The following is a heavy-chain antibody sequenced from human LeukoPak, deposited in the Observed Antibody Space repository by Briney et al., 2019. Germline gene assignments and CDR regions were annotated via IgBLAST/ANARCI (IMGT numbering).Heavy chain of an antibody. Sequence: SETLSLTYAVSGGSISSSNWWSWVRQPPGKGLEWIGEIYHSGSTNYNPSLKSRVTISVDKSKNQFSLKLSSVTAADTAVYYCARGGGSGSYSFDYWGQGTLVTVSS. CDR3: ARGGGSGSYSFDY. CDR1: GGSISSSNW. J-gene: IGHJ4*02. D-gene: IGHD3-10*01. CDR2: IYHSGST. V-gene: IGHV4-4*02.